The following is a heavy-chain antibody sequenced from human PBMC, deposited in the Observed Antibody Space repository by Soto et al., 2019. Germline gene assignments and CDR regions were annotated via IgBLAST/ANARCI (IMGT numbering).Heavy chain of an antibody. CDR1: GYSFTSLD. CDR2: MEPSTGRT. D-gene: IGHD1-26*01. J-gene: IGHJ4*02. CDR3: ARGVSAGVDY. V-gene: IGHV1-8*01. Sequence: QVQLVQSGAEVREPGASVKVSCKASGYSFTSLDINWVRLTAGQGLEWMGWMEPSTGRTGYAQKFQGRVTMTRDTSIYTAYMELTTLTSDDTAFYYCARGVSAGVDYWGQGTLVTVSS.